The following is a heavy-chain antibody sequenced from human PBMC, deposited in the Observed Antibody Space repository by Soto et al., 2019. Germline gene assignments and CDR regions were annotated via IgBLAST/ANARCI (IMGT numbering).Heavy chain of an antibody. V-gene: IGHV3-30-3*01. CDR2: ISYDGSNK. CDR3: AKGGPRYEPRRGWYDP. J-gene: IGHJ5*02. Sequence: PRLSCAPSGFTSNTYAMHRVRYSPGKRLEWVAVISYDGSNKYYADSVKGRFTIARDKSKNTLYLQMNSLRAEDTALYHSAKGGPRYEPRRGWYDPWGQGILVTGCS. CDR1: GFTSNTYA. D-gene: IGHD1-1*01.